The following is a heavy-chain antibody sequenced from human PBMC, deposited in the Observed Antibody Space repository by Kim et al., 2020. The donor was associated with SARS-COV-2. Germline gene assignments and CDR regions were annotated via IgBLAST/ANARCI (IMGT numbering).Heavy chain of an antibody. J-gene: IGHJ3*01. Sequence: GGSLRLSCAASGFDFSGFTMIWVRQAPGKGLEWVSYITRTTDVIYYADSVRGRFTVSRDNAKNSHYLQMNNLRDDDTAMYFCARENGICPPGACYPGAFDLWGQGSMVTVSS. D-gene: IGHD2-21*02. CDR1: GFDFSGFT. CDR2: ITRTTDVI. CDR3: ARENGICPPGACYPGAFDL. V-gene: IGHV3-48*02.